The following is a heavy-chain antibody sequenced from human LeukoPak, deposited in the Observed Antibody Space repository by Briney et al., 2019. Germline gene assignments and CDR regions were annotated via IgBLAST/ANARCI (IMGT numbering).Heavy chain of an antibody. D-gene: IGHD3-10*01. Sequence: ASVKVSCKASGYTFTSYDINWVRQATGQGLEWMGWMNPNSGNTGYAQKFQGRVTMTRNTSISTAYMELSSLRSEDTAVYYCARGNWQRYLVVRDYYYGMDVWGQGTTVTVSS. CDR2: MNPNSGNT. CDR1: GYTFTSYD. J-gene: IGHJ6*02. CDR3: ARGNWQRYLVVRDYYYGMDV. V-gene: IGHV1-8*01.